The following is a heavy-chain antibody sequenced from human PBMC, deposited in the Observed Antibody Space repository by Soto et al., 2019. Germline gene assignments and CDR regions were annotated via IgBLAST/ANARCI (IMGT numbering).Heavy chain of an antibody. Sequence: ASVKVSCKASGYSFTDYHIHWVRQAPGQGLEWLGRINPKSGGTSTAQKFQGWVTMTTDTSISTASMELTRLPSDDTAIYYCARGDSTDCSNGVCSFFYNHDMDVWGQGTTVTVS. CDR3: ARGDSTDCSNGVCSFFYNHDMDV. CDR2: INPKSGGT. CDR1: GYSFTDYH. D-gene: IGHD2-8*01. J-gene: IGHJ6*02. V-gene: IGHV1-2*04.